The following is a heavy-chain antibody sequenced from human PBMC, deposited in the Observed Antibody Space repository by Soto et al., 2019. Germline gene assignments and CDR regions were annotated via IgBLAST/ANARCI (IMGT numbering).Heavy chain of an antibody. CDR3: ACSGGPRDYYYYYMYV. J-gene: IGHJ6*03. V-gene: IGHV4-31*03. D-gene: IGHD3-10*02. CDR1: GGSISSGVYY. Sequence: SETLSLTCTVSGGSISSGVYYWSWIRQYPGQSLEWIGYIYYSGSTYYNPSLKSRVTISVDTSKNQFSLKLSSVTAADTAVYYCACSGGPRDYYYYYMYVWGKGTTVTVSS. CDR2: IYYSGST.